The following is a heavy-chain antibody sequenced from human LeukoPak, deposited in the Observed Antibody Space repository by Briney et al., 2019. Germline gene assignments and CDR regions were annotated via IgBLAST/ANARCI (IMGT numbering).Heavy chain of an antibody. Sequence: GSLRLSWAASGFTFSSYWMHWVRQAPGKGLVWVSRINSDGSSTSYADSVKGRFTISRDNAKNTLYLQMNSLRAEDTAVYYCARDEPDYSGSGSYPHWGQGTLVTVSS. CDR3: ARDEPDYSGSGSYPH. CDR2: INSDGSST. J-gene: IGHJ4*02. D-gene: IGHD3-10*01. CDR1: GFTFSSYW. V-gene: IGHV3-74*01.